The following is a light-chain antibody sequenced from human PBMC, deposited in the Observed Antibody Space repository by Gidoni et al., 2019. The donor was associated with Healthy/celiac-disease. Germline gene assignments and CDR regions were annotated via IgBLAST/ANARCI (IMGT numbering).Light chain of an antibody. J-gene: IGKJ2*01. CDR2: LGS. CDR1: QSLLHSNGYNY. V-gene: IGKV2-28*01. CDR3: MQALQTPT. Sequence: DIVLTQSPLCLPVTPGEPASISCRSSQSLLHSNGYNYLDWYLQKPGQSPQLLIYLGSNRASGVPDRFSGSGSGTDFTLKISRVEAEDVGVYYCMQALQTPTFXQXTKLEIK.